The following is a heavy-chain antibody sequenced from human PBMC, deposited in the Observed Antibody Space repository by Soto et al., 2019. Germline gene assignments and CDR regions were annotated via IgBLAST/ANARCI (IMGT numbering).Heavy chain of an antibody. CDR3: ARGCVSDSFDY. CDR2: INHLETT. D-gene: IGHD6-19*01. V-gene: IGHV4-30-2*01. Sequence: QLQLHESGSGLVKPSQTLSLTCTVSGASITYGGYSWSWIRQTPGKGLEWIGYINHLETTFYNPSFESRFSLSIYRAKSQFALNLNSMSAADRAVYFCARGCVSDSFDYWGQGILVTVSS. J-gene: IGHJ4*02. CDR1: GASITYGGYS.